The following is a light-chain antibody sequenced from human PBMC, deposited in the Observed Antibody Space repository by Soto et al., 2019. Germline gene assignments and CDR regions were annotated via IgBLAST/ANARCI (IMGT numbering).Light chain of an antibody. CDR1: QSVSSSY. J-gene: IGKJ2*01. CDR2: GAS. V-gene: IGKV3-20*01. Sequence: EIVLTQSPGTLSLSPGERATLSCRASQSVSSSYLAWYQQKPGQAPRLLMFGASSRATGIPERFSGSGSGTDFTLTISRLEPEDFAVYYCQQYGSSPYTFGPGNKLEIK. CDR3: QQYGSSPYT.